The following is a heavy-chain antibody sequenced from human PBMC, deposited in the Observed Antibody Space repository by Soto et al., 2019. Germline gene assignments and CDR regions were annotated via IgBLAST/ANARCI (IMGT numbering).Heavy chain of an antibody. V-gene: IGHV2-5*01. CDR3: ANSEIWQPYDY. D-gene: IGHD6-13*01. J-gene: IGHJ4*02. CDR2: IYWNDDK. Sequence: SGPTLVNPTQTLTLTFTFSGFSLITSGVGVGWIRQPPGKALEWLALIYWNDDKRYSPSLKSRLTITKDTSKNQVVLTMTNMDPVDTATYYCANSEIWQPYDYWGQGTLVTVSS. CDR1: GFSLITSGVG.